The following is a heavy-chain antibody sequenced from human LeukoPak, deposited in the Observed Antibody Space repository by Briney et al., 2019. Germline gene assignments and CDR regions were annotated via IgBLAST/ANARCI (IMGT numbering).Heavy chain of an antibody. Sequence: GGSLRLSCAASGLTVSTNYMNWVRQAPGKGLEWVSSISDSGGRTYYADSVKGRCTISRDNSKNTLYLQMNSLRAEDTAVYYCAKDLHKTASFGVVITRNYYYYMDVWGKGTTVTVSS. V-gene: IGHV3-23*01. D-gene: IGHD3-3*01. CDR1: GLTVSTNY. J-gene: IGHJ6*03. CDR3: AKDLHKTASFGVVITRNYYYYMDV. CDR2: ISDSGGRT.